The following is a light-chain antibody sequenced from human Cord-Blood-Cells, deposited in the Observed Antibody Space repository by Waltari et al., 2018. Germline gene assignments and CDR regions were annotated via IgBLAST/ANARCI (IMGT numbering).Light chain of an antibody. CDR1: QSVSSN. V-gene: IGKV3-15*01. CDR2: GAS. J-gene: IGKJ1*01. Sequence: EIVMTQSPATLSVSPGERATLSCRASQSVSSNLAWYQQKPGQAPRLLIYGASTRATGIPAGFSGSGSWTEFTLTISSLQSEDVAVYYCQQYNNWPPGTFGQGTKVEIK. CDR3: QQYNNWPPGT.